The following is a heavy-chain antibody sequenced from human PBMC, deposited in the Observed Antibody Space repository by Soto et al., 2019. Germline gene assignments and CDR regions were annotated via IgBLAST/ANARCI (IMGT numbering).Heavy chain of an antibody. D-gene: IGHD1-26*01. V-gene: IGHV3-23*01. CDR1: RFIFSDYA. Sequence: DVQLLESGGGLVQPGGSLTLSCAASRFIFSDYAMNWVRQAPGKGLEWVSSIGGGNTDRYYADSVKGRFIISRDNSKNTRYLQMNRLRDDDTAVYYWAKDAVSYNGKWDRFASWGQGTLVTVSS. J-gene: IGHJ5*01. CDR2: IGGGNTDR. CDR3: AKDAVSYNGKWDRFAS.